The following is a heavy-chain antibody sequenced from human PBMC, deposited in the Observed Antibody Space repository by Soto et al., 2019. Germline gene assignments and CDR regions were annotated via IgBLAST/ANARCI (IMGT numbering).Heavy chain of an antibody. D-gene: IGHD1-1*01. V-gene: IGHV4-59*01. CDR3: ARGGGNYHYYYYMDV. CDR1: GGSISSYY. CDR2: IYYSGST. Sequence: PSETLSLTCTVSGGSISSYYRSWIRQPPGKGLEWIGYIYYSGSTNYNPSLKSRVTISVDTSKNQFSLKLSSVTAADTAVYYCARGGGNYHYYYYMDVWGKGTTVTVSS. J-gene: IGHJ6*03.